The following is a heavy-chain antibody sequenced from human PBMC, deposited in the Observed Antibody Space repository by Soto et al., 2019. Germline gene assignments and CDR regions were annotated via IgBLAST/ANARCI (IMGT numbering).Heavy chain of an antibody. CDR1: GYSFNSFY. D-gene: IGHD1-26*01. Sequence: QVHLVQSGAEVKKPGASMKVSCKASGYSFNSFYVHWVRQAPGQGLEWLGLINPGGGRTTYAQKFQGRVTVTRDTSTSTVYMELSSLRSEDTAVYYCARDMHPTTPYYYYDGIDVWGQGTTVTVSS. V-gene: IGHV1-46*02. J-gene: IGHJ6*02. CDR2: INPGGGRT. CDR3: ARDMHPTTPYYYYDGIDV.